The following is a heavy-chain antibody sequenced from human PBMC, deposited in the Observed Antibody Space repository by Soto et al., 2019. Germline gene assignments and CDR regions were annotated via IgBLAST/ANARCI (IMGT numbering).Heavy chain of an antibody. D-gene: IGHD1-26*01. CDR2: IYTSGTT. J-gene: IGHJ6*01. Sequence: SETLSVSCTFSVGSIRSQCWSWIRQPAGKALEWVGRIYTSGTTNYNPSLKSRVSILLDTSKNQFSLKLSSVTAADTAVYYCAREGASGFGMDVWGQGTTVTVSS. CDR1: VGSIRSQC. CDR3: AREGASGFGMDV. V-gene: IGHV4-4*07.